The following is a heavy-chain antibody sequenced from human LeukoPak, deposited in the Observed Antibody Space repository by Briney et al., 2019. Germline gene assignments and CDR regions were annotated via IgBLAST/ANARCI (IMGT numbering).Heavy chain of an antibody. Sequence: SWVRQPPGKGLEWIGYIYYSGSTYYNPSLKSRVTISVDTSKNQFSLKLSSVTAADTAVYYCARGCMDYYYYMDVWGKGTTVTVSS. CDR3: ARGCMDYYYYMDV. J-gene: IGHJ6*03. CDR2: IYYSGST. V-gene: IGHV4-30-4*08. D-gene: IGHD2-8*01.